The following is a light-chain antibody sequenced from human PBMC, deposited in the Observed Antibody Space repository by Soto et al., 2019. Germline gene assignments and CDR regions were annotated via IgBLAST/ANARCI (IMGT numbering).Light chain of an antibody. CDR1: SSDVGLYNY. CDR2: DVN. J-gene: IGLJ2*01. CDR3: SSYTRDTTHVV. V-gene: IGLV2-14*03. Sequence: QSALTQPASVSGSPGQSITISCTGSSSDVGLYNYFSWYQQHPVKAPKLMNYDVNDRPSGVSDRFSGSKSGNTASLTISGLQADDEADYFCSSYTRDTTHVVFGGGTKVTVL.